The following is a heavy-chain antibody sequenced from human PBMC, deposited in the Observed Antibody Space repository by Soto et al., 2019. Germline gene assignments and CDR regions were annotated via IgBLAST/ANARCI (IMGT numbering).Heavy chain of an antibody. V-gene: IGHV4-4*02. CDR1: RGSISSSNW. CDR2: MYHTGIT. Sequence: QVQLQESGPGLVKPSGTLSLTCAVSRGSISSSNWWSWVRQSPGKGPEWIGAMYHTGITNYSPSLKSRVTMSVDKSKNQCSLKLSSVTAADKAVYYCARESYNESNVGYFDLWGRGTLVSVSS. D-gene: IGHD1-1*01. J-gene: IGHJ2*01. CDR3: ARESYNESNVGYFDL.